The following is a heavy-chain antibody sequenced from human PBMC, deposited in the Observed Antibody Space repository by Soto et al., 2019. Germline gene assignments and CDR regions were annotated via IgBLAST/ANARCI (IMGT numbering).Heavy chain of an antibody. CDR3: TRPGPTYGDYAGVDY. CDR1: GFTFSGSA. Sequence: EVQLVESGGGLVQPGGSLKLSCAASGFTFSGSAMHWVRQASGKGLEWVGRIRSKANSYATAYAASVKGRFTISRDDSKNTAYLQMNSLKTEDTAVYYCTRPGPTYGDYAGVDYWGQGTLVTVSS. V-gene: IGHV3-73*01. J-gene: IGHJ4*02. D-gene: IGHD4-17*01. CDR2: IRSKANSYAT.